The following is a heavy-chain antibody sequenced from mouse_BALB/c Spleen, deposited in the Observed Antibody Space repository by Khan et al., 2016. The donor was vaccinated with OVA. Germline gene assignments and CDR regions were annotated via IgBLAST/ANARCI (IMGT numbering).Heavy chain of an antibody. CDR1: GFSLTTYG. D-gene: IGHD2-10*01. CDR3: ARLPYYHYNIMDY. V-gene: IGHV2-6-1*01. J-gene: IGHJ4*01. Sequence: QVQLKESGPGLAAPSQSLSITCTISGFSLTTYGVHWVRQPPGKGLEWMVVIWSDGTTNYNSALKSRLTITKDNSQSQVFLKMNSLQTDDTAIYFCARLPYYHYNIMDYWGQGTSVTVSS. CDR2: IWSDGTT.